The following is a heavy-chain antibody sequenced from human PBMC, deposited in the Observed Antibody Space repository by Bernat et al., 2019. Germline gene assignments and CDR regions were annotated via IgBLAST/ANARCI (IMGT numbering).Heavy chain of an antibody. D-gene: IGHD3-22*01. CDR2: IYSGGST. CDR1: GFTVSSNY. J-gene: IGHJ4*02. Sequence: EVQLVESGGGLVQPGGSLRLSCAASGFTVSSNYMSWVRQAPGKGLEWVSVIYSGGSTYYADSVKVRFTISRDNSKNTLYLQMNSLRAEDTAVDYCARVRSGYLYYFDYWGQGTLVTVSS. V-gene: IGHV3-66*01. CDR3: ARVRSGYLYYFDY.